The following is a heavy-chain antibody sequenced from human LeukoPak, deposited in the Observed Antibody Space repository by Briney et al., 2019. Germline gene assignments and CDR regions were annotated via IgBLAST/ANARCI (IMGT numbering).Heavy chain of an antibody. CDR3: ARGYGGKDY. CDR1: GGSISSYY. D-gene: IGHD4-23*01. V-gene: IGHV4-34*01. J-gene: IGHJ4*02. CDR2: INHSGST. Sequence: PSETLSLTCTVSGGSISSYYWSWIRQPPGKGLEWIGEINHSGSTNYNPSLKSRVTISVDTSKNQFSLKLSSVTAADTAVYYCARGYGGKDYWGQGTLVTVSS.